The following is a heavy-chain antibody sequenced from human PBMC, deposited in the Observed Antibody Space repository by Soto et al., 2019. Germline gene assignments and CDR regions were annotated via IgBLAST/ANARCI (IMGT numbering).Heavy chain of an antibody. J-gene: IGHJ4*02. D-gene: IGHD3-16*01. CDR2: IWYDGSDK. CDR3: AFGNLSYYFDF. CDR1: GFTFSGFG. Sequence: GGSLSLSCAASGFTFSGFGMHWVRQAPGKGLEWVAIIWYDGSDKYYADSVKGRFTISRDNSKNTLYLQMNSLRAEDTAVYHCAFGNLSYYFDFWGQGTPVTVSS. V-gene: IGHV3-33*01.